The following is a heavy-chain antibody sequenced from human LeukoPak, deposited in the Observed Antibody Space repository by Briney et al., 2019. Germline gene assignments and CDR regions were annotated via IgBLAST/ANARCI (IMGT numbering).Heavy chain of an antibody. CDR3: ATGSGWYADAFDI. V-gene: IGHV4-59*10. J-gene: IGHJ3*02. CDR2: IYTSGST. Sequence: SETLSLTCAVYGGSFSGYYWSWIRQPAGKGLEWIGRIYTSGSTNYNPSLKSRVTMSVDTSKNQFSLKLSSVTAADTAVYYCATGSGWYADAFDIWGQGTMVTVSS. D-gene: IGHD6-19*01. CDR1: GGSFSGYY.